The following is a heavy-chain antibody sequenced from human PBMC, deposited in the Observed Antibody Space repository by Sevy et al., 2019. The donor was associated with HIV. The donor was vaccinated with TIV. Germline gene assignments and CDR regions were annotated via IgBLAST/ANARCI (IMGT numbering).Heavy chain of an antibody. CDR2: ISSSSSYI. D-gene: IGHD2-21*02. V-gene: IGHV3-21*01. Sequence: GGSLRLSCAASGFTFSSYSMNWVRQAPGKGLEWVSSISSSSSYIYYADSVKGRFTISRENAKNSQYLQMNSLRAEETAVYYGAGEGDSWGGDCSDAFDIWGQGTMVTVSS. J-gene: IGHJ3*02. CDR3: AGEGDSWGGDCSDAFDI. CDR1: GFTFSSYS.